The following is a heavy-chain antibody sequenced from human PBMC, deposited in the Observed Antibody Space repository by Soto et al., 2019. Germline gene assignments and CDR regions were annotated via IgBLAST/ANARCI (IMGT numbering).Heavy chain of an antibody. CDR1: GFTFDDYA. D-gene: IGHD5-18*01. CDR3: AKGYSYGVLAPLGY. CDR2: ISWNSGII. Sequence: EVQLVESGGGLVQPGRFLRLSCAASGFTFDDYAMHWVRQAPGKGLEWVSGISWNSGIIDYADSVKGRFTISRDNAKNSLYLQMNSLRAEDTALYYCAKGYSYGVLAPLGYWGQGTLVTVSS. J-gene: IGHJ4*02. V-gene: IGHV3-9*01.